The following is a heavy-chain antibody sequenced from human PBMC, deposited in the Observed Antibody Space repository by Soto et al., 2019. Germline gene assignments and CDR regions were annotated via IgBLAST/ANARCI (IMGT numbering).Heavy chain of an antibody. D-gene: IGHD2-2*02. J-gene: IGHJ5*02. Sequence: QVQLQESGPGLVKPSETLSLTCTVSGGSISSSYYYWGWIRQPPGKGLEWIGSIYYSGNTYYNPSLTSRVTISVNTSKNQFALTVTSVTAAYTAVYYCARHGGGLVVVPGGIRRFDPWGQGTLVTVSS. CDR2: IYYSGNT. V-gene: IGHV4-39*01. CDR1: GGSISSSYYY. CDR3: ARHGGGLVVVPGGIRRFDP.